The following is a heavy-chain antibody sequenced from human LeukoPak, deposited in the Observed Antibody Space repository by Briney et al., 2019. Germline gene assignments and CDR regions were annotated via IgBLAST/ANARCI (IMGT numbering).Heavy chain of an antibody. V-gene: IGHV3-30-3*01. CDR2: ISFDGSNK. CDR1: GFTFSSYA. D-gene: IGHD3-22*01. J-gene: IGHJ4*02. CDR3: ARKMMSYYDSSGYPMPPDY. Sequence: GGSLRLSCAASGFTFSSYAMHWVRQAPGKGLEWVALISFDGSNKYYADSVKGRFTISRDNSKNTLYPQMNSLRAEDTAVYYCARKMMSYYDSSGYPMPPDYWGQGTLVTVSS.